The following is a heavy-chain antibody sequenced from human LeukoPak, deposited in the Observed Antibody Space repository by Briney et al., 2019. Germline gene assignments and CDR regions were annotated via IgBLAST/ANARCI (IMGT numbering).Heavy chain of an antibody. CDR3: AVTTGTTYGMDV. V-gene: IGHV3-33*03. D-gene: IGHD1-1*01. J-gene: IGHJ6*02. Sequence: GRSLRLSCAASGFTFSSYGMHWVRQAPGKGLEWVAVIWYDGSNKYYADSVKGRFTISRDNAKNSLYLQMNSLRAEDTAVYYCAVTTGTTYGMDVWGQGTTVTVSS. CDR1: GFTFSSYG. CDR2: IWYDGSNK.